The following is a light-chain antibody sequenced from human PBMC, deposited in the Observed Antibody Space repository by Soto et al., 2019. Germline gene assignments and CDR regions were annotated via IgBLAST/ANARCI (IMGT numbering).Light chain of an antibody. CDR1: SSDVGSYNR. J-gene: IGLJ1*01. V-gene: IGLV2-14*01. CDR3: SPYTTTASYV. Sequence: QSVLTQPASVSGSPGQSITISCSGTSSDVGSYNRVSWYQQPPGTAPKLIIYDVSNRPSGISSRFSGSKSGNTASLTISGLQAEDEADYYCSPYTTTASYVFGTGTKLTVL. CDR2: DVS.